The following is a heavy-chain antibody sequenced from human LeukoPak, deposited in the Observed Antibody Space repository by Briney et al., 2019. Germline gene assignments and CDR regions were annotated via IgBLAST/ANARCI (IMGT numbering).Heavy chain of an antibody. CDR1: GFTFSSYS. Sequence: GGSLRLSCAASGFTFSSYSMNWVRKAPGKGLEWVAVISYDGSNKYYADSVKGRFTISRDNSKNTLYLQMNSLRAEDTAVYYCARDLGGKSSSWYLTGYYYYGMDVWGQGTTVTVSS. CDR3: ARDLGGKSSSWYLTGYYYYGMDV. D-gene: IGHD6-13*01. CDR2: ISYDGSNK. J-gene: IGHJ6*02. V-gene: IGHV3-30*03.